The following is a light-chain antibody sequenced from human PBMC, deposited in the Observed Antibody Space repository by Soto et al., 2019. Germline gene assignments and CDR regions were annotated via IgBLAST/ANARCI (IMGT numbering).Light chain of an antibody. CDR1: SSNIGGNS. Sequence: QSVMTQPPSVSAAPGQKVTISCSGSSSNIGGNSVSWYQQLPGPAPKLLIYDDNNRPSAIPDPFSGSKSATSATLGITGFQTGDEADYYSGSSDRRLSDYVFGTGTKLTVL. J-gene: IGLJ1*01. CDR3: GSSDRRLSDYV. CDR2: DDN. V-gene: IGLV1-51*01.